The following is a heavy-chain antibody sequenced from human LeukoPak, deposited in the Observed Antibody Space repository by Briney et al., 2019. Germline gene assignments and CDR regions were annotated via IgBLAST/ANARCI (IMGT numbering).Heavy chain of an antibody. CDR1: GGSISSYY. J-gene: IGHJ3*02. D-gene: IGHD3-3*01. CDR3: ARPRSPNYDFWSGYDAFDI. Sequence: PSETLSLTCTVSGGSISSYYWSWIRQPAGKGLEWIGRIYTSGSTNYNPSLKSRVTISVDTSKNQFSLKLSSVTAADTAVYYCARPRSPNYDFWSGYDAFDIWGQGTMVTVSS. CDR2: IYTSGST. V-gene: IGHV4-4*07.